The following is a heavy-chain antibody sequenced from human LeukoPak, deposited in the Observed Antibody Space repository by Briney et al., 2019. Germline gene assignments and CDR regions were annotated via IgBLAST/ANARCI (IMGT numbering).Heavy chain of an antibody. CDR2: ISWNSGSI. J-gene: IGHJ1*01. Sequence: PGGSLRLSCAASGFTFDDFAMHWVRQAPGKGLEWVSGISWNSGSIGYADSVKGRFTISRDNAKNSLYLQMNSLRAEDTALYYCAKDSSSFDLRYFQRWGQGTLVTVSS. V-gene: IGHV3-9*01. CDR3: AKDSSSFDLRYFQR. D-gene: IGHD6-13*01. CDR1: GFTFDDFA.